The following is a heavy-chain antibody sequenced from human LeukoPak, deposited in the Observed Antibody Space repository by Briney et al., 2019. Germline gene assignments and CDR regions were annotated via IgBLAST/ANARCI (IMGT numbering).Heavy chain of an antibody. D-gene: IGHD3-3*01. CDR1: GFTVSSNY. CDR2: IYSGGST. J-gene: IGHJ4*02. Sequence: GGSLRLSCAASGFTVSSNYMSWVRRAPGKGLEWVSVIYSGGSTYYADSVKGRFTISRDNSKNTLYLQMNSLRAEDTAVYYCAREATYYDFWSGYSSIEYYFDYWGQGTLVTVSS. CDR3: AREATYYDFWSGYSSIEYYFDY. V-gene: IGHV3-53*01.